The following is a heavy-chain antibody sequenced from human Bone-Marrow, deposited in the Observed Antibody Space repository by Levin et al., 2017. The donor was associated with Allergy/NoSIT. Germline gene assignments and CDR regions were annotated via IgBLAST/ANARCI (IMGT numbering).Heavy chain of an antibody. CDR3: ARGYSSTYGRFDP. CDR2: IYYSGST. Sequence: ESLKISCTVSGGSISSYYWSWIRQPPGKGLEWIGYIYYSGSTNYNPSLKSRVTISVDTSKNQFSLKLRSVTAADTAVYYCARGYSSTYGRFDPWGQGTLVTVSS. J-gene: IGHJ5*02. D-gene: IGHD6-13*01. V-gene: IGHV4-59*01. CDR1: GGSISSYY.